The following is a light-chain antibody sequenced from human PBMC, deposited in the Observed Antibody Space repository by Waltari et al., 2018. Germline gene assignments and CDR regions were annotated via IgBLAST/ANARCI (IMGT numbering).Light chain of an antibody. CDR3: QAWDSRTAV. Sequence: SYELAQPPSLSVSPGQTATITCSGDNLGTKYVSWYQQKPGQSPILVIFQDHTGPSGIPDRFSGSNSGNTATLTISGTQTMDEADYYCQAWDSRTAVFGGGTRLTVL. CDR1: NLGTKY. J-gene: IGLJ2*01. V-gene: IGLV3-1*01. CDR2: QDH.